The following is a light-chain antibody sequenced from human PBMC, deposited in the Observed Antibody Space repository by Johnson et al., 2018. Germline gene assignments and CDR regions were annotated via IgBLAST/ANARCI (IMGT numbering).Light chain of an antibody. CDR2: ENN. Sequence: QSVLTQPPSVSEAPGQEVTISCSGSSSNIGNNYVSWYQQLPGTAPKLLIYENNKRPSGIPDRFSGSKSGTSATLGITGLQTGDEADYYCGTWDSSLSAGNVFGTGTKVTVL. V-gene: IGLV1-51*02. J-gene: IGLJ1*01. CDR1: SSNIGNNY. CDR3: GTWDSSLSAGNV.